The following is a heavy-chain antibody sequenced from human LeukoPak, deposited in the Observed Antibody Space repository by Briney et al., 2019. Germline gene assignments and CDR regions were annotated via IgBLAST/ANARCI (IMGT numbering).Heavy chain of an antibody. Sequence: PGGSLRLSCSASGFTYSAYWMHWVRQAPGKGLVWVLYVDNDGRGTAYVDSVKGRFTISRDNAKNTAYLQMNSLRVDDTAVYYCARDGSGSIDLDHWGQGTLVTVSS. V-gene: IGHV3-74*01. J-gene: IGHJ4*02. CDR2: VDNDGRGT. CDR3: ARDGSGSIDLDH. D-gene: IGHD3-3*01. CDR1: GFTYSAYW.